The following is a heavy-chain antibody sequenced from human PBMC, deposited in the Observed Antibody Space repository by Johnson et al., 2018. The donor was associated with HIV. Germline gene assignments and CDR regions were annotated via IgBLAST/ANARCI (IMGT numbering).Heavy chain of an antibody. Sequence: VQLVESGGGLVQPGGSLRLSCAASGFTFSSYAMHWVRQAPGKGLEYVSAISSNGGSTYYANSVKGRFTISRDNAKNSLYLQMNSLRAEDTAVYYCAREMTHDDAFDIWGQGTMVTVSS. V-gene: IGHV3-64*01. CDR3: AREMTHDDAFDI. CDR1: GFTFSSYA. CDR2: ISSNGGST. J-gene: IGHJ3*02. D-gene: IGHD2-21*02.